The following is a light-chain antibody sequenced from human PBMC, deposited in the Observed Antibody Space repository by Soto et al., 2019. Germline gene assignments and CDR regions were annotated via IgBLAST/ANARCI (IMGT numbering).Light chain of an antibody. CDR3: QHYDASQWT. V-gene: IGKV3-20*01. CDR1: QTVSSTS. Sequence: EIVLMQSPGTLSLSPGERATLSCRASQTVSSTSLAWYHQKPGQAPRLLIYGASSRATGIPDRFSGSGSGTDFTLTISRLEPEDFAVYYCQHYDASQWTFGQGTKVDIK. CDR2: GAS. J-gene: IGKJ1*01.